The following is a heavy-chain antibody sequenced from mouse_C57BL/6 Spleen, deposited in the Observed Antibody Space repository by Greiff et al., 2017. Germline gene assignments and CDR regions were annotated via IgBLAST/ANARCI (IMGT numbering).Heavy chain of an antibody. CDR1: GYTFTSYW. V-gene: IGHV1-50*01. Sequence: VQLQQPGAELVKPGASVKLSCKASGYTFTSYWMQWVKQRPGQGLEWIGEIDPSDSYTNYNQKFKGKATLTVDTSSSTAYMQLSSLTSEDSAVYYCARCRNYSYWYFDVWGTGTTVTVSS. CDR2: IDPSDSYT. CDR3: ARCRNYSYWYFDV. J-gene: IGHJ1*03. D-gene: IGHD2-1*01.